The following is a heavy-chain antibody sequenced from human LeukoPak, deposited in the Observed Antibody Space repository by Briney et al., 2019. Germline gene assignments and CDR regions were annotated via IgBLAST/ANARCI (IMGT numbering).Heavy chain of an antibody. CDR2: ISGSGGST. CDR1: GFTFSSYA. Sequence: GGSLRLSCAASGFTFSSYAMSWVRQAPGKGLEWVSAISGSGGSTYYADSVKGRFTISRDNSKNTLYLQMNSLRAEDTAVYYCAKDSHSGYDVHYYYGMDVWGQGTTVTVSS. V-gene: IGHV3-23*01. CDR3: AKDSHSGYDVHYYYGMDV. D-gene: IGHD5-12*01. J-gene: IGHJ6*02.